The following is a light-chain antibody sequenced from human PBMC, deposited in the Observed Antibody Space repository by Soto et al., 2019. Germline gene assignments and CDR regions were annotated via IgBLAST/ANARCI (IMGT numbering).Light chain of an antibody. J-gene: IGKJ5*01. V-gene: IGKV1-5*01. Sequence: DIQMTQSPSTLSASVGDRVTITCRASQSISSWLAWYQQSPGKAPKLLIYDASSLESGVPSRFSGSGSETEFTLTISSLQPDDFATYYCQQLNTYPITFGQGTRLEIK. CDR3: QQLNTYPIT. CDR1: QSISSW. CDR2: DAS.